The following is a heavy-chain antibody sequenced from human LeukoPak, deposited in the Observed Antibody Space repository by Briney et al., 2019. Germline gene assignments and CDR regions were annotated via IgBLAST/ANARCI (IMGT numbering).Heavy chain of an antibody. D-gene: IGHD6-13*01. J-gene: IGHJ3*02. CDR2: IRHDGSEK. V-gene: IGHV3-7*01. CDR3: ARDRRRIAAAGTEVEDAFDI. Sequence: GGSLRLSCAASGFTFSSYWMSWVRQAPGKGLEWVANIRHDGSEKYYVDSVKGRFTISRDNAKNSLYLQMNSLRAEDTAVYYCARDRRRIAAAGTEVEDAFDIWGQGTMVTVSS. CDR1: GFTFSSYW.